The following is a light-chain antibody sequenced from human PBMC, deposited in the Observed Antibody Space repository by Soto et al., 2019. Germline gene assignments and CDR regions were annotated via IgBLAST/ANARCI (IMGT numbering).Light chain of an antibody. V-gene: IGKV3-20*01. CDR3: QQYGSSPLS. CDR1: QNLGTLY. CDR2: GAS. Sequence: EIVLTQSPGTLSLSPGERGTLSCRASQNLGTLYLAWFQQKPGQAPRLLIYGASNRATGIPDRFSGSGSGTDFTLTISRLEPEDSAVYYCQQYGSSPLSFGQGTKVDIK. J-gene: IGKJ1*01.